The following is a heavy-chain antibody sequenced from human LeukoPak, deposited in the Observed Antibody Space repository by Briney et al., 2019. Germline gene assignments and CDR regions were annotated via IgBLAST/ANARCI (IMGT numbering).Heavy chain of an antibody. CDR1: GGSFSGYY. D-gene: IGHD3-22*01. Sequence: PSETLSLTCAVYGGSFSGYYWTWIRQTPGKGLEWIGEMSPSGSSNYNPSLKSRVTISVDTSKNQFSLKLRSVTAADTAVYYCARGRQDVNMILVVMVGVSYYLDVWSKGTTVTVS. CDR3: ARGRQDVNMILVVMVGVSYYLDV. V-gene: IGHV4-34*01. CDR2: MSPSGSS. J-gene: IGHJ6*03.